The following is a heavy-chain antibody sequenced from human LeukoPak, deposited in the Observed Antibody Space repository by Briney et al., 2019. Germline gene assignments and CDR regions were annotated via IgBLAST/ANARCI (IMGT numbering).Heavy chain of an antibody. CDR2: IYSGGST. CDR1: GFTFSSYW. Sequence: PGGSLRLSCAASGFTFSSYWMSWVRQAPGKGLEWVSVIYSGGSTYYADSVKGRFTISRDNSKNTLYLQMNSLRAEDTAVYYCARNPTMVRGVPNWFDPWGQGTLVTVSS. J-gene: IGHJ5*02. D-gene: IGHD3-10*01. CDR3: ARNPTMVRGVPNWFDP. V-gene: IGHV3-53*01.